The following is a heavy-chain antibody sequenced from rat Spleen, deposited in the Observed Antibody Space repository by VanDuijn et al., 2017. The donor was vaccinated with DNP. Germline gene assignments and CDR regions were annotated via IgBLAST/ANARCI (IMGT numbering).Heavy chain of an antibody. CDR1: GFSFSDYY. CDR3: ARGVYYYSATYWYFDF. Sequence: EVQLVESGGGLVQPGRSLKLSCVASGFSFSDYYMAWVRQAPKKGLEWVAAISYEGSSTYYGDSVKGRFTISRDNAKGTLYLQMNSLRSEETATYYCARGVYYYSATYWYFDFWGPGTMVTVSS. CDR2: ISYEGSST. D-gene: IGHD1-1*01. V-gene: IGHV5-22*01. J-gene: IGHJ1*01.